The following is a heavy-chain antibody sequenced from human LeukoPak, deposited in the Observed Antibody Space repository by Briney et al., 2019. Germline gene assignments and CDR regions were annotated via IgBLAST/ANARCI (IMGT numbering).Heavy chain of an antibody. V-gene: IGHV5-51*01. J-gene: IGHJ4*02. D-gene: IGHD6-19*01. CDR2: IYPGDPDT. CDR1: GYSFTSYW. Sequence: GESLKISCKGSGYSFTSYWIGWVRQMPGKGLEWMGIIYPGDPDTRYSPSFQGQVTISADKSISTAYLQWSSLKASDTAMYYCASISSGSLSAFDYWGQGTLVTVSS. CDR3: ASISSGSLSAFDY.